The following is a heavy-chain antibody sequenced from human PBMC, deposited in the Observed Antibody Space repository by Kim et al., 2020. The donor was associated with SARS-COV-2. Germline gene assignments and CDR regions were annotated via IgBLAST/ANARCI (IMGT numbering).Heavy chain of an antibody. J-gene: IGHJ3*01. Sequence: SETLSLTCSVSGGSISSGHNYWGWTRQPPGKGLEWIGTFYFTGNTNYNPSLKSRVTISVDTSKNQFSLKLNSVTAADTAVYYCARRVGSGRFPGPVFDVWGQGTMVSVSS. CDR2: FYFTGNT. CDR3: ARRVGSGRFPGPVFDV. CDR1: GGSISSGHNY. D-gene: IGHD6-19*01. V-gene: IGHV4-39*01.